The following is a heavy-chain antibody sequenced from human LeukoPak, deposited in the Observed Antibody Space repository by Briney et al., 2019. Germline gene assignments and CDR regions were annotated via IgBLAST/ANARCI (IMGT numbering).Heavy chain of an antibody. J-gene: IGHJ4*02. D-gene: IGHD1-1*01. V-gene: IGHV3-33*08. CDR2: IWYDGSNK. CDR1: RFTFSSYA. Sequence: GGSLRLSCAASRFTFSSYAMSWVRQAPGKGLEWVAVIWYDGSNKYYADSVKGRFTISRDNSKNTLYLQMNSLRAEDTAVYYCARESESPEREDWGLGTLVTVSS. CDR3: ARESESPERED.